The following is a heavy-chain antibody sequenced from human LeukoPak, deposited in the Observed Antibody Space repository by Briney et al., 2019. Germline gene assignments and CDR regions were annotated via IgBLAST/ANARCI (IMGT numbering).Heavy chain of an antibody. J-gene: IGHJ5*02. CDR1: GYTFTSYG. D-gene: IGHD2-2*01. V-gene: IGHV1-18*01. Sequence: ASVKVSCKASGYTFTSYGISWVRQAPGQGLEWMGWISAYNGNTNYAQKLQGRVTMTTYTFTSTAYMELRSVRSDDTAVYYCARDCSSTSCYSVWFDPWGQGTLVTVSS. CDR3: ARDCSSTSCYSVWFDP. CDR2: ISAYNGNT.